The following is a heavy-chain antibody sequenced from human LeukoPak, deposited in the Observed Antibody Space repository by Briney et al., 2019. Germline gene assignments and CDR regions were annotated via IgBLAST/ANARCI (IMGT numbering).Heavy chain of an antibody. V-gene: IGHV4-59*01. CDR1: GGSISNYY. CDR2: IYYSGST. CDR3: ARVHAMVRGVIDY. Sequence: SETLSLTCTVSGGSISNYYWGWIRQPPGKGLEWIGYIYYSGSTNYNPSLKSRVTISVDTSKNQFSLKLSSVTAADTAVYYCARVHAMVRGVIDYWGQGTLVTVSS. J-gene: IGHJ4*02. D-gene: IGHD3-10*01.